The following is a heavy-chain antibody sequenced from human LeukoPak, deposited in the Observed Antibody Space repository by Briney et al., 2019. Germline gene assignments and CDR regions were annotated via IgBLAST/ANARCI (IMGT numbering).Heavy chain of an antibody. Sequence: ASVKVSCKASGGTFSSYTISWVRQAPGQGLEWMGIINPSGGSTSYAQKFQGRVTMTRDTSTSTVYMELSSLRSEDTAVYYCARVSGSYSSEYYFDYWGQGTLVTVSS. CDR3: ARVSGSYSSEYYFDY. V-gene: IGHV1-46*01. CDR1: GGTFSSYT. CDR2: INPSGGST. D-gene: IGHD1-26*01. J-gene: IGHJ4*02.